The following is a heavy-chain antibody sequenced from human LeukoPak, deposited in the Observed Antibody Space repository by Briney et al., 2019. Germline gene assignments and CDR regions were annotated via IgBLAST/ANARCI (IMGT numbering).Heavy chain of an antibody. CDR2: INPSGGST. J-gene: IGHJ5*02. D-gene: IGHD5-12*01. Sequence: SSVNVSCKASGYTFTSYYMHLVRQAPGQALEWMGIINPSGGSTSYAQKFQGRVTMTRDTSTSTVYMELSSLRSEDTAVYYCASQSGYSGYDPGDGWFDPWGQGNLVTVSS. CDR3: ASQSGYSGYDPGDGWFDP. V-gene: IGHV1-46*03. CDR1: GYTFTSYY.